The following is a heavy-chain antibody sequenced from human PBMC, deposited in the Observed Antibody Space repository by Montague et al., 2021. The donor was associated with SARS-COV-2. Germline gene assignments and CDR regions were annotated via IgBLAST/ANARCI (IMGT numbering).Heavy chain of an antibody. D-gene: IGHD3-10*01. CDR3: ARARGRTGWFDS. CDR2: INHSGST. J-gene: IGHJ5*01. CDR1: GGSSTNYY. Sequence: SETLSLTCAVRGGSSTNYYWNWIRQSPGKGLETLGEINHSGSTNYNPSLKSRVTISVDMSKSQVSLNLTSVTAADTAIYYCARARGRTGWFDSWGQGIQVTVSS. V-gene: IGHV4-34*01.